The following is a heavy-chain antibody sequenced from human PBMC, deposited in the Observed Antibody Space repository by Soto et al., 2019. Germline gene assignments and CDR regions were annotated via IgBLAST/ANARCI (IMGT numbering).Heavy chain of an antibody. Sequence: ASVKVSCKASGYTFTSYGISWVRQAPGQGLEWMGWTSAYNGNTNYAQKLQGRVTMTTDTSTSTAYMELRSLRSDDTAVYYCASSSVEWIGGYYFDYWGQGTLVTVSS. D-gene: IGHD3-3*01. CDR3: ASSSVEWIGGYYFDY. CDR2: TSAYNGNT. V-gene: IGHV1-18*01. CDR1: GYTFTSYG. J-gene: IGHJ4*02.